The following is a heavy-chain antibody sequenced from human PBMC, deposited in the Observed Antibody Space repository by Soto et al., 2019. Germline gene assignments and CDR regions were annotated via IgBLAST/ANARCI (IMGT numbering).Heavy chain of an antibody. CDR2: ISGGGDAP. D-gene: IGHD3-10*01. CDR1: GVTFINYA. Sequence: EVQLLESGGGLVQPGGSLRLSCAGSGVTFINYAMNCVRQAPGKGLEWVSTISGGGDAPFFADSVRGRFTISRDNSKNTVTLQMNNLGVDDTAVYFCARKVPGSTSRPDYWYFDLWGRGTLVTVSS. CDR3: ARKVPGSTSRPDYWYFDL. J-gene: IGHJ2*01. V-gene: IGHV3-23*01.